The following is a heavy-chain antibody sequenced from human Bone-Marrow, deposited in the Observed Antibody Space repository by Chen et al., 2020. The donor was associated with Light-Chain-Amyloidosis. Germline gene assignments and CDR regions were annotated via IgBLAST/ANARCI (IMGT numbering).Heavy chain of an antibody. CDR2: IYYSGST. Sequence: QLQLQESGPGLVKPSETLSLTCTVSGGSIINSNSYWGWIRQPPGKGLEWIGAIYYSGSTYYNPSLKIRLTISVDTSKNHFSLKLTSVTVADTAVYYCARRRGGENYYYGMDVWGQGTTVSVSS. CDR3: ARRRGGENYYYGMDV. D-gene: IGHD3-10*01. J-gene: IGHJ6*01. CDR1: GGSIINSNSY. V-gene: IGHV4-39*02.